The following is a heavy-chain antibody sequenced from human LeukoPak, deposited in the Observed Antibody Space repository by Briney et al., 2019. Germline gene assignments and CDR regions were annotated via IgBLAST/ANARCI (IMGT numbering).Heavy chain of an antibody. V-gene: IGHV3-23*01. D-gene: IGHD3-10*01. Sequence: PGGSLRLSCAASGFTFSGYAMSWVRQAPGKGLEWVSAISGSGGSTYYADSVKGRFTISRDNSKNTLYLQMNSLRAEDTAVYYCATGAVRGVIITYLHYWGQGTLVTVSS. J-gene: IGHJ4*02. CDR1: GFTFSGYA. CDR3: ATGAVRGVIITYLHY. CDR2: ISGSGGST.